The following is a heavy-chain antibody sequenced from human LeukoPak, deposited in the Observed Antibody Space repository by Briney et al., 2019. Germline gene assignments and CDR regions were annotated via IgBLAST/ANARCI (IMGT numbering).Heavy chain of an antibody. J-gene: IGHJ3*01. V-gene: IGHV1-2*02. CDR2: LNPNVGLT. CDR3: ARGYEYSSLSLGV. CDR1: RYTFTDYY. D-gene: IGHD4-11*01. Sequence: GASVKFSCKASRYTFTDYYIPWVRQAPGQGLEWIGWLNPNVGLTESAQKFKDRVTMTKDTSLNTAYMELSSLRSDDTAVYYCARGYEYSSLSLGVWGRGTMLSVSS.